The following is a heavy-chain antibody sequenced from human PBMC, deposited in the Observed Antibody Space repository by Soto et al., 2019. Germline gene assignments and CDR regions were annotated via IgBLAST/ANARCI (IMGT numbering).Heavy chain of an antibody. D-gene: IGHD5-18*01. V-gene: IGHV3-53*01. CDR2: INSDGST. J-gene: IGHJ4*02. Sequence: EVQLVESGGGLIPPGGSLRLSCAASGFLVNSAYMTWVRQAPGKGLEWLSMINSDGSTLYAASVKGRFTISRDNSKNRPDLQMHSLRAEDTAMYYCARSGYSFAWGYWGQGTLVIVAS. CDR1: GFLVNSAY. CDR3: ARSGYSFAWGY.